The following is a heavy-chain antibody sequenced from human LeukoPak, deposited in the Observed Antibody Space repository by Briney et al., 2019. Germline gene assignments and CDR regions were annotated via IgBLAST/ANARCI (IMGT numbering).Heavy chain of an antibody. CDR3: ARDMDDILTGYSASFY. CDR2: INPSGGST. Sequence: ASVKVSCKASGYTFTSYYMHWVRQAPGQGLEWMGIINPSGGSTSYAQKFQGRVTITADKSTSTAYMELSSLRSEDTAVYYCARDMDDILTGYSASFYWGQGTLVTVSS. J-gene: IGHJ4*02. V-gene: IGHV1-46*01. CDR1: GYTFTSYY. D-gene: IGHD3-9*01.